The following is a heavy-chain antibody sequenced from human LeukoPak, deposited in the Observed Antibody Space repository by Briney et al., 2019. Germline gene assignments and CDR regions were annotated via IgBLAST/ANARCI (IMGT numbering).Heavy chain of an antibody. Sequence: SGGSLRLSCAASGFTFSSHWMTWVRQAPGKGLEWVANINQDGSQKYYVDSVMGRFTISRDNAKNSLYLQLNNLRAEDTAVYYCARSAYHFDYWGQGIPVTVSS. V-gene: IGHV3-7*01. CDR2: INQDGSQK. CDR3: ARSAYHFDY. CDR1: GFTFSSHW. J-gene: IGHJ4*02.